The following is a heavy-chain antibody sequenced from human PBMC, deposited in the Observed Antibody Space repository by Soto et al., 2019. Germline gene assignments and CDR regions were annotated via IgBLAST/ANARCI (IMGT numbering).Heavy chain of an antibody. D-gene: IGHD5-12*01. CDR1: GGSLSGYH. Sequence: QVQLQQWGAGLLKLSETLSLTCAVYGGSLSGYHLSWIRQPPGKGLEWIGEINHSGSTNYNPSLKSRVTISVDTSKNQFSLKLSSGTAADTAVYYCARGGVVATITGFWYFDLWGRGTLVTVSS. V-gene: IGHV4-34*01. J-gene: IGHJ2*01. CDR3: ARGGVVATITGFWYFDL. CDR2: INHSGST.